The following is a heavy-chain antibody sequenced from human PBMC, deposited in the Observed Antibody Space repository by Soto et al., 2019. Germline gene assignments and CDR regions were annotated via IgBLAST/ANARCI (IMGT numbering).Heavy chain of an antibody. Sequence: GGSLRLSCAASGFTFSSYSMSWVRQAPGKGLEWVSHISSSGSVIYYADSVKGRFTISRGNARNSLYLQLNSLRDEDTAVYFWARGTETSCNCSDNCGQETLVTPSS. V-gene: IGHV3-48*02. CDR1: GFTFSSYS. CDR2: ISSSGSVI. D-gene: IGHD2-15*01. J-gene: IGHJ4*02. CDR3: ARGTETSCNCSDN.